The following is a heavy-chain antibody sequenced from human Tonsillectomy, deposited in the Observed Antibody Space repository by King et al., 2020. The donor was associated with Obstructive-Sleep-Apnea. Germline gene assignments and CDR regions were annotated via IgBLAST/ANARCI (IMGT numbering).Heavy chain of an antibody. CDR3: ARVLHLGDYTDY. CDR2: IYDSGST. V-gene: IGHV4-31*03. CDR1: GGSINTGAYY. Sequence: VQLQESGPGLVKPSQPLSLTCTVSGGSINTGAYYWSWIRQHPGKGLEWIGYIYDSGSTYYNPSLKNRVTISIDTSKRQISLKLNSVTAADTAVYYCARVLHLGDYTDYWCQRTLVTVSS. D-gene: IGHD3-16*01. J-gene: IGHJ4*02.